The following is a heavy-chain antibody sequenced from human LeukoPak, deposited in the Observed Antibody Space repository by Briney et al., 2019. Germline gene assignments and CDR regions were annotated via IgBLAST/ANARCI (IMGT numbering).Heavy chain of an antibody. V-gene: IGHV1-69*13. CDR3: ARYGVGPAAILGWFDP. CDR2: IIPIFGTA. J-gene: IGHJ5*02. D-gene: IGHD2-2*02. CDR1: GGTFISYA. Sequence: ASVKVSCKASGGTFISYAISWVRQAPGQGLEWMGGIIPIFGTANYAQKFQGRVTITAEESTSTAYMELSSLRSEDTAVYYCARYGVGPAAILGWFDPWGQGTLVTVSS.